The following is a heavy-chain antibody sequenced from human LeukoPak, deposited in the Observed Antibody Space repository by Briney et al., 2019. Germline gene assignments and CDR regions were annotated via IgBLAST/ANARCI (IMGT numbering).Heavy chain of an antibody. D-gene: IGHD1-7*01. CDR3: EKRNTGPIRYVDY. CDR2: ISYDGSNK. J-gene: IGHJ4*02. Sequence: PGGSLRLSCAASGVTFSTYAMHWVRQAPGKGLEWVAVISYDGSNKYYADSVKGRFTISRDNSKNTLYLQMNSLRAEDTAIYYCEKRNTGPIRYVDYWGQGTLVTVSS. V-gene: IGHV3-30*18. CDR1: GVTFSTYA.